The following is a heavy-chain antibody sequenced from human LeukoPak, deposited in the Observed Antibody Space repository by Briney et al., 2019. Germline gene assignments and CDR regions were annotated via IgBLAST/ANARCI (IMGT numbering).Heavy chain of an antibody. V-gene: IGHV4-34*01. CDR1: GGSFSNYD. CDR2: INHSGST. D-gene: IGHD4-17*01. CDR3: ARIPTVTFFDY. J-gene: IGHJ4*02. Sequence: SETLSLTCAVYGGSFSNYDWTWIRQPPGKGLEWIGEINHSGSTNYNPSLKSRVTISVDTSKNQFSLKLSPVTAADTAVYCCARIPTVTFFDYWGQGTLVTVSS.